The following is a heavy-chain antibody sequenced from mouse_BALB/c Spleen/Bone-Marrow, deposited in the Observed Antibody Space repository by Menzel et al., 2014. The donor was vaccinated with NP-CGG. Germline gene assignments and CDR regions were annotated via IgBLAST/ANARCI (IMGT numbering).Heavy chain of an antibody. V-gene: IGHV7-3*02. CDR3: ARDRNNDIHWYLDV. CDR2: IRNKAKGYTT. Sequence: EVNVVESGGGLVQPGGPLRLSCATSGFTFSDYYMSWVRQPPGKALEWLGFIRNKAKGYTTVYIPSVKGRFTISRDNSQSMLYLQMNTLRAEDSATYYCARDRNNDIHWYLDVWGAGTTVTVSS. J-gene: IGHJ1*01. D-gene: IGHD2-12*01. CDR1: GFTFSDYY.